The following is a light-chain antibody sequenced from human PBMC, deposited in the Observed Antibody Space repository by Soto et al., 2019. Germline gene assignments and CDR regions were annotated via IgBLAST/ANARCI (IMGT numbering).Light chain of an antibody. V-gene: IGKV1-39*01. CDR1: QNIDMY. CDR2: GAS. Sequence: DIPITQSPSSLSASVGDTVTITCRSSQNIDMYLNWYQQKPGKAPRVLISGASNLQSGVPSRFSGSGSGTDFTLTISSLQSEDFASYFCQHTFNSPPWTFGQGTKVDIK. CDR3: QHTFNSPPWT. J-gene: IGKJ1*01.